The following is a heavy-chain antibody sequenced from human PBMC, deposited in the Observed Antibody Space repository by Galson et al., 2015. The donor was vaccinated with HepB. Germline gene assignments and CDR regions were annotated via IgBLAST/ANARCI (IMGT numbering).Heavy chain of an antibody. CDR3: ARGLEGSYRHDY. Sequence: SETLSLTCAVYGGSFSGYYWSWIRQPPGKGLEWIEEINHSGGTNYNPSLKSRATISVDTSKNQFSLKLSSVTAADTAVYYCARGLEGSYRHDYWGQGTLVTVSS. V-gene: IGHV4-34*01. CDR2: INHSGGT. D-gene: IGHD1-26*01. CDR1: GGSFSGYY. J-gene: IGHJ4*02.